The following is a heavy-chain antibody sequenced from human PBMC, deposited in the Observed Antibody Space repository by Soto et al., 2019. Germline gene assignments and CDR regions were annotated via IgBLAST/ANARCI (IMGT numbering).Heavy chain of an antibody. V-gene: IGHV1-18*01. CDR3: ARDGRQFVPNSDNFDI. Sequence: GASVKVSCKASGYTFRNYGINCARQAPGQVLEWMGWISAYNGNTKYAQKFQGRVTLATDTPTTTAYMELGSLKSDDTAVYYCARDGRQFVPNSDNFDICGQGTTVTVSS. CDR1: GYTFRNYG. CDR2: ISAYNGNT. D-gene: IGHD6-6*01. J-gene: IGHJ3*02.